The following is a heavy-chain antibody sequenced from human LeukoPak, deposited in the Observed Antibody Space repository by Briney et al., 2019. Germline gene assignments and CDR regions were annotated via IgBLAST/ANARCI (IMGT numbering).Heavy chain of an antibody. J-gene: IGHJ4*02. V-gene: IGHV1-2*02. D-gene: IGHD2-2*01. Sequence: ASVKVSCKASGYTFTGYYMHWVRQAPGQGLEWMGWINPNSGGTNYAQKFQGRDTMTRDTSISTAYMELSRLRSDDTAVYYCASPNPGHCSSTSCYLDYWGQGTLVTVSS. CDR3: ASPNPGHCSSTSCYLDY. CDR1: GYTFTGYY. CDR2: INPNSGGT.